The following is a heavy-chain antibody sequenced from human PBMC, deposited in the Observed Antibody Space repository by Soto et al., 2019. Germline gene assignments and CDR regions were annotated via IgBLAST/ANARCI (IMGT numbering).Heavy chain of an antibody. CDR3: ARGGPLFDY. V-gene: IGHV4-34*01. CDR1: GVSFSGYY. CDR2: INHSGST. J-gene: IGHJ4*02. Sequence: QVQLQQSGAGLLKPSETLSLTCAVYGVSFSGYYWSWIRQPPGKGLEWIGEINHSGSTNYNPSPKSRVTISVDTSKNQLSLKLSAVTAADTAVYYCARGGPLFDYWGQGTLVTVSS.